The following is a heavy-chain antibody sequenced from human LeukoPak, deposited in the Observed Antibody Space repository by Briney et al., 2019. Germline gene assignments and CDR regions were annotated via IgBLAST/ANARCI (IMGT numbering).Heavy chain of an antibody. CDR1: GFTFSTYG. V-gene: IGHV3-23*01. Sequence: GGSLRLSCAASGFTFSTYGMSWVRQAPGQGLEWVSAISSGGGGTYYADSVKGRFTISRDNSKNTLYLQVSGLRAEDTAVYFCASLRSGSYTYFDYWGQGTLVTVSS. D-gene: IGHD3-10*02. J-gene: IGHJ4*02. CDR2: ISSGGGGT. CDR3: ASLRSGSYTYFDY.